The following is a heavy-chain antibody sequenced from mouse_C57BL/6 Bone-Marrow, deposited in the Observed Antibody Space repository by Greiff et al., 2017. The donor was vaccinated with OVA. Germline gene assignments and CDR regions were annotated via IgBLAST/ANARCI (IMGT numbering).Heavy chain of an antibody. J-gene: IGHJ1*03. CDR2: ISSGGSYT. V-gene: IGHV5-6*02. CDR3: ARRVFTGRYWYFDV. CDR1: GFTFSSYG. D-gene: IGHD4-1*01. Sequence: EVKLVESGGDLVKPGGSLKLSCAASGFTFSSYGMSWVRQTPDKRLEWVATISSGGSYTYYPDSVKGRFTISRDKAKNTLYQQMSSLKSEDTAMYYCARRVFTGRYWYFDVWGTGTTVTVSS.